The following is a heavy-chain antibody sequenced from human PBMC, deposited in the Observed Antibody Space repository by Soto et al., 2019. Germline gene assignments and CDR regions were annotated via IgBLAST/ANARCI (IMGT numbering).Heavy chain of an antibody. CDR1: GYTFTTYD. J-gene: IGHJ4*01. V-gene: IGHV1-8*01. Sequence: ASVEVSCKASGYTFTTYDINWVRQATGQGLEWMGWMNPNSGNTGYAQKFQGRVTMTRNTSISTAYMELSSLRSDDTAVYYCANGSGYPIFDFWGHGPLVTVSS. CDR2: MNPNSGNT. CDR3: ANGSGYPIFDF. D-gene: IGHD3-22*01.